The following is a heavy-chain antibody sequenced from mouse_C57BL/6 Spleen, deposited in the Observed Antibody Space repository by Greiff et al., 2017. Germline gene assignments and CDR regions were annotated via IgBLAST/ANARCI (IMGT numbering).Heavy chain of an antibody. J-gene: IGHJ4*01. D-gene: IGHD1-1*01. CDR1: GYTFTDYY. CDR3: ARRVYYGSSYGYAMDY. V-gene: IGHV1-19*01. Sequence: EVQLQQSGPVLVKPGASVKMSCKASGYTFTDYYMNWVKQSHGKSLEWIGVINPYNGGTSYNQKFKGKATLTVDKSSSTAYMELNSLTSEDSAVYYCARRVYYGSSYGYAMDYWGQGTSVTVSS. CDR2: INPYNGGT.